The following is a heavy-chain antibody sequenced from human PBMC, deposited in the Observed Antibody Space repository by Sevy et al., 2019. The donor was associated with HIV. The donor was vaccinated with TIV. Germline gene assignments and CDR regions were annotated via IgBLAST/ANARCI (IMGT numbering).Heavy chain of an antibody. CDR3: ARVFGIGIVGATPDY. D-gene: IGHD1-26*01. CDR2: IRSTGDTM. J-gene: IGHJ4*02. Sequence: GGSLRLSCAASGFTFSDYNMIWIRQAPGRGLERISYIRSTGDTMYYADSVKGRFTISRDNAKNSLYLQMNSLTAGDTAVYYCARVFGIGIVGATPDYWRQGTLVTISS. V-gene: IGHV3-11*01. CDR1: GFTFSDYN.